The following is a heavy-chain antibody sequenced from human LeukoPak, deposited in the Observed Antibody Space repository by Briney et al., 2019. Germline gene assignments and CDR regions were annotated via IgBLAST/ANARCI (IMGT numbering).Heavy chain of an antibody. Sequence: SETLSLTCTVSGGSISSYYWSWIRQPAGKGLEWIGRIYTSGSTNYNPSLKSRVTMSVDTSKNQFSLKLSSVTAADTAVYYCARGGMVRGVIGWDPLFDYWGQGTLVTVSS. CDR3: ARGGMVRGVIGWDPLFDY. CDR2: IYTSGST. J-gene: IGHJ4*02. D-gene: IGHD3-10*01. V-gene: IGHV4-4*07. CDR1: GGSISSYY.